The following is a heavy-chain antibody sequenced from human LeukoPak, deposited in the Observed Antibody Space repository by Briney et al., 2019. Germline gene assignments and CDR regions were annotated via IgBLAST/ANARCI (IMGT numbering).Heavy chain of an antibody. CDR1: GFTFSSYE. V-gene: IGHV3-48*03. CDR3: ARGGTTCYANDY. D-gene: IGHD1-14*01. CDR2: ISSSGSTI. J-gene: IGHJ4*02. Sequence: GGSLRLSCAGSGFTFSSYEMHWVGQAAGKGLEWVAYISSSGSTIYYADSVRGRFTSSRDNAKNSLYLQMISLRVEDTAVYYCARGGTTCYANDYWGQGTLVTVSS.